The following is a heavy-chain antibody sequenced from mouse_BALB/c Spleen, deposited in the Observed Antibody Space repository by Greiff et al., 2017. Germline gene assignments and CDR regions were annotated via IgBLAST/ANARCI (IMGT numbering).Heavy chain of an antibody. Sequence: EVKLMESGGGLVQPGGSRKLSCAASGFTFSSFGMHWVRQAPEKGLEWVAYISSGSSTIYYADTVKGRFTISRDNPKNTLFLQMTSLRSEDTAMYYCARSYYGSSSPFDDWGQGTTLTVSS. CDR3: ARSYYGSSSPFDD. D-gene: IGHD1-1*01. CDR2: ISSGSSTI. V-gene: IGHV5-17*02. J-gene: IGHJ2*01. CDR1: GFTFSSFG.